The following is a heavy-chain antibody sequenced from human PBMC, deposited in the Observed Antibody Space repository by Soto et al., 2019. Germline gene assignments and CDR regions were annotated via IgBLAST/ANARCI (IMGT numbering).Heavy chain of an antibody. V-gene: IGHV3-7*01. J-gene: IGHJ4*02. CDR1: GFTFSSYW. CDR2: IKQDGSEE. Sequence: GGSLRLSCAASGFTFSSYWMSWVRQAPGKGLEWVANIKQDGSEEYYVDSVKGRFTISRDNAKNSLYLQMNSLRAEDTAVYYCARGRLVSEPYYDFWSGYYAYWGQGTLVTVSS. CDR3: ARGRLVSEPYYDFWSGYYAY. D-gene: IGHD3-3*01.